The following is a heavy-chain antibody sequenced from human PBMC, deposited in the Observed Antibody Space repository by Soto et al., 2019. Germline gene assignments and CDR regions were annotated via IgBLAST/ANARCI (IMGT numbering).Heavy chain of an antibody. CDR2: INPISGTT. J-gene: IGHJ5*02. V-gene: IGHV1-2*04. CDR3: ARDESYGEAFDP. D-gene: IGHD4-17*01. CDR1: GYTFTGYY. Sequence: ASVKVSCKASGYTFTGYYMHWVRQAPGQGLEWMGWINPISGTTNYAQKFQGWVTMTGDESTSTAYMELSRLRSEDTAVYYCARDESYGEAFDPWGQGTLVTVSS.